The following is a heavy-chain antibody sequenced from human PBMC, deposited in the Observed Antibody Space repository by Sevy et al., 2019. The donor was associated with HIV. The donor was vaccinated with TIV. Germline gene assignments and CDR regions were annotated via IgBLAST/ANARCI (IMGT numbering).Heavy chain of an antibody. J-gene: IGHJ6*02. CDR2: FDPEDGET. V-gene: IGHV1-24*01. CDR1: GYTLIKLP. CDR3: ATLDFWSDYPHYGTDV. D-gene: IGHD3-3*01. Sequence: ASVKVSCKVSGYTLIKLPMHWVRQAPGKGLEWMGGFDPEDGETIYAQKFQGRVTMTEDTSTDTAYMELSSLRSDDTAVYYCATLDFWSDYPHYGTDVWGQGTTVTVSS.